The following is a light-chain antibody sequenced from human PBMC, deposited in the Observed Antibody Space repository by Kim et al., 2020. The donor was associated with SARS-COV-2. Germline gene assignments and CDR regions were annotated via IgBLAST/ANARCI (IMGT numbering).Light chain of an antibody. CDR3: QQYNFYRFT. CDR1: QSVNTW. V-gene: IGKV1-5*03. J-gene: IGKJ2*01. CDR2: QAS. Sequence: DIQMTQSPSALSASVGDRVTITCRASQSVNTWLAWYRQRPGKAPELLISQASVLQSGVSSKFSDSGSGTEFTLTIDSLQPDDCATYYCQQYNFYRFTFGQGTKLEI.